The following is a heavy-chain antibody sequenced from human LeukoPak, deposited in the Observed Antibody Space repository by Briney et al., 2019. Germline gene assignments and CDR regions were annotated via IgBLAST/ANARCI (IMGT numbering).Heavy chain of an antibody. CDR1: GFTFSSYA. D-gene: IGHD6-19*01. CDR2: ISGSGGST. CDR3: AKAKAVAGTGGYFDY. J-gene: IGHJ4*02. V-gene: IGHV3-23*01. Sequence: GGSLRLSCAASGFTFSSYAMSWVRQAPGKGLEWVSAISGSGGSTYYADSVKGRFTISRDNSKNTLYLQMNSLRAEDTAVYYCAKAKAVAGTGGYFDYWGQGTLVTVSS.